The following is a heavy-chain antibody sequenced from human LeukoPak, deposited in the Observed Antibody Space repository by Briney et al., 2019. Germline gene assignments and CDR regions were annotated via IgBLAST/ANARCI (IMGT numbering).Heavy chain of an antibody. CDR3: ARLQGITPQPMTEGFDI. D-gene: IGHD3-16*01. CDR1: GFSFSSSW. V-gene: IGHV3-74*01. Sequence: PGGSLRLSCAASGFSFSSSWMLCVRQTPGKGLVWLSRISPDGSSTSSADSVTGRFTVSRDIARNTLSLQMNSRRAEASAVYYCARLQGITPQPMTEGFDIWGQGTMVTVSS. J-gene: IGHJ3*02. CDR2: ISPDGSST.